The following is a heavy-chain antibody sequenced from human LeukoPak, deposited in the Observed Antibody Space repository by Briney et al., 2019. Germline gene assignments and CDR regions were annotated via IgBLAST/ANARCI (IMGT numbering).Heavy chain of an antibody. D-gene: IGHD2-2*01. V-gene: IGHV1-3*01. J-gene: IGHJ4*02. Sequence: ASVKVSCKASGYTFTSYAIHWVRQAPGQRLEWMGWIHAGNGKTKYSQKFQGRVTITADESTSTAYMELSSLRSEDTAVYYCARGCSSTSCPFDYWGQGTLVAVSS. CDR2: IHAGNGKT. CDR1: GYTFTSYA. CDR3: ARGCSSTSCPFDY.